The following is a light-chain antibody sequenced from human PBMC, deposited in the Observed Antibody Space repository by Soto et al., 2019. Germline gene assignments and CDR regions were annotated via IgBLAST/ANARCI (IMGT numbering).Light chain of an antibody. CDR3: ATGDDTLNGRG. CDR2: SDN. V-gene: IGLV1-44*01. Sequence: QSVLAQPPSASGTPGQRVTISCSGSSSNIGSNSVNWYHQVAGTAPKLLIHSDNQRPSGVPDRFSGSKSGTSASLAISGLQSGDEADYYCATGDDTLNGRGFGGGTKVTV. CDR1: SSNIGSNS. J-gene: IGLJ2*01.